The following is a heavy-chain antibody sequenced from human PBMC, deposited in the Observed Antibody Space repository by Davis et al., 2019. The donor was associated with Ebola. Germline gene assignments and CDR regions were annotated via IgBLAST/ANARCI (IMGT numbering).Heavy chain of an antibody. D-gene: IGHD3-10*01. CDR3: ARGTLRADY. V-gene: IGHV4-59*01. CDR2: IYYSGST. J-gene: IGHJ4*02. CDR1: GGSFSGYY. Sequence: MPSETLSLTCAVYGGSFSGYYWSWIRQPPGKGLEWIGYIYYSGSTNYNPSLKSRVTISVDTSKNQFSLKLSSVTAADTAVYYCARGTLRADYWGQGTLVTVSS.